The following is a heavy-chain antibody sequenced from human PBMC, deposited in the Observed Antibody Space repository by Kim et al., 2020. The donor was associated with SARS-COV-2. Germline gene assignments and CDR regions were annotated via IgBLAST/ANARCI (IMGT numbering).Heavy chain of an antibody. V-gene: IGHV4-4*02. J-gene: IGHJ3*02. D-gene: IGHD4-17*01. Sequence: IPSHKSRVTISVDNSKTRFALKLSSVTAADTAVYYCARYGAPRWAFDIWGQGTMVTVSS. CDR3: ARYGAPRWAFDI.